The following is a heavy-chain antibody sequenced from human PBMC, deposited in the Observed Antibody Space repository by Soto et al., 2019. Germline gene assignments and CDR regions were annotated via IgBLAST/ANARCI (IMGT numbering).Heavy chain of an antibody. CDR3: ARQTVFDYDSSGYYPEARAFDI. Sequence: GESLKISCKGSGYSFTSYWIGWVRQMPGKGLEWMGIIYPGDSDTRYSPSFQGQVTISADKSISTAYLQWSSLKASDTAMYYCARQTVFDYDSSGYYPEARAFDIWGQGTMVTVSS. V-gene: IGHV5-51*01. CDR2: IYPGDSDT. D-gene: IGHD3-22*01. CDR1: GYSFTSYW. J-gene: IGHJ3*02.